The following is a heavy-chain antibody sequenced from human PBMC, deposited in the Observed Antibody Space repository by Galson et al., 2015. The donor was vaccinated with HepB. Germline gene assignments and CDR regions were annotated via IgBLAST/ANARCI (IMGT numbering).Heavy chain of an antibody. D-gene: IGHD3-10*01. CDR2: IYQGDPDT. V-gene: IGHV5-51*01. CDR3: ARQEDYGSGSYPYYFDY. J-gene: IGHJ4*02. Sequence: QSGAEVKKPGESLKISCKGSGYSFTSYWIGWGRQMPGKGLGGRGIIYQGDPDTRYSPSFQGQVTISADKSITTAYLQWSSLKASDTAMYYCARQEDYGSGSYPYYFDYWGQGTLVTVSS. CDR1: GYSFTSYW.